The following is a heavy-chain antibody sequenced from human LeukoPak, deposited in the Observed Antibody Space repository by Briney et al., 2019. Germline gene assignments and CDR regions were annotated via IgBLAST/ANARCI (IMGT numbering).Heavy chain of an antibody. CDR3: AKERGSGYYDPDC. CDR1: GLTFSSYG. Sequence: PGGSLRLSCVTSGLTFSSYGMYWLRPPPGKGLQWVAFIRYDGGQTYHADSMKGRFTIARDNSNSTLYLQMNSLSAEDTAIYYCAKERGSGYYDPDCWGQGTLVTVSS. V-gene: IGHV3-30*02. CDR2: IRYDGGQT. J-gene: IGHJ4*02. D-gene: IGHD5-12*01.